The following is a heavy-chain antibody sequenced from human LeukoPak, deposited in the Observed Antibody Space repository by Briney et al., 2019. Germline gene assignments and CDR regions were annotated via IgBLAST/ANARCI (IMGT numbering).Heavy chain of an antibody. D-gene: IGHD4-17*01. CDR2: ISGSGGAT. CDR1: GFTFSDYG. CDR3: AKKMWGAVTPYYFDY. J-gene: IGHJ4*02. V-gene: IGHV3-23*01. Sequence: GGSLRLSCAASGFTFSDYGMTWVRQAPGQGLEYVSSISGSGGATYHADSVTGRFTISRDNSKNRLYLQMNGLRAEDTAVYYGAKKMWGAVTPYYFDYWGQGTLVTVSS.